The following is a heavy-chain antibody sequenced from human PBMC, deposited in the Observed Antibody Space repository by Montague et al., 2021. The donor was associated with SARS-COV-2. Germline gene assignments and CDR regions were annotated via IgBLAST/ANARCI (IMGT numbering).Heavy chain of an antibody. J-gene: IGHJ4*02. CDR2: ISSSSSYI. CDR3: ARDFDTAMKWCFGS. CDR1: GFTFSNYN. V-gene: IGHV3-21*01. D-gene: IGHD5-18*01. Sequence: SLSLSCAASGFTFSNYNMNWVRQAPGRGLEWVSSISSSSSYIYYADSVKGRFTISRDNAKNSLYLQMNSLRAEDTAVYYCARDFDTAMKWCFGSWGQGILVTVSS.